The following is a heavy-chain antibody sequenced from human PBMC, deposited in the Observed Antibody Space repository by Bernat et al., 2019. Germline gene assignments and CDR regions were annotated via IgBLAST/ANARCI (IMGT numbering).Heavy chain of an antibody. Sequence: QVQLVESGGGVVQPGRSLRLSCAASGFTFSSYGMHWVRQAPGKGLEWVAVIWYDGSNKYYADSVKGRFTISRDNSKNTLYLQMNSLRAEDTAVYYCARGRYCSGGSCYVMDYYYMDVWGKGTTVTVSS. V-gene: IGHV3-33*01. CDR2: IWYDGSNK. CDR1: GFTFSSYG. D-gene: IGHD2-15*01. CDR3: ARGRYCSGGSCYVMDYYYMDV. J-gene: IGHJ6*03.